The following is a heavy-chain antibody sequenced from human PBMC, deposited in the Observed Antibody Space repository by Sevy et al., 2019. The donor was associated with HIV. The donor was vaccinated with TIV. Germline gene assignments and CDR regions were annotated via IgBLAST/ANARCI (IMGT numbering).Heavy chain of an antibody. D-gene: IGHD3-3*01. CDR1: GFTFRTYS. CDR3: ARDFTVFGVVSGIDY. CDR2: ISYDSRYI. Sequence: GGSLRLSCAASGFTFRTYSMNWVRQAPGKGLEWLSSISYDSRYIYYSDSVKGRFTISRANAKNFLFLQMNNLRVEDTAIYYCARDFTVFGVVSGIDYWGQGNLVTVSS. J-gene: IGHJ4*02. V-gene: IGHV3-21*04.